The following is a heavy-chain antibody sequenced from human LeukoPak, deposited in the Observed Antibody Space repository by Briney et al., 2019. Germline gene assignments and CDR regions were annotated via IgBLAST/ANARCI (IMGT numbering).Heavy chain of an antibody. CDR2: IYTSGST. V-gene: IGHV4-4*07. D-gene: IGHD3-9*01. CDR3: ARGDDIVTGHDDAFDI. J-gene: IGHJ3*02. Sequence: PSETLSLTCTVSGGSISNYDWSWIRQPAGKGLEWIGRIYTSGSTNYNPSLKSRVTMSEDTSKKQFSLKLSSVTAADTAVYYCARGDDIVTGHDDAFDIWGQGAMVTVSS. CDR1: GGSISNYD.